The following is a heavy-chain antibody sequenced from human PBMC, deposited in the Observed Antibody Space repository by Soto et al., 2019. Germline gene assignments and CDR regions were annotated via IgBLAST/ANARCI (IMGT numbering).Heavy chain of an antibody. CDR3: ARGGSGYSGSYRFDY. V-gene: IGHV3-30-3*01. Sequence: QVQLVESGGGVVQPGRSLRLSCAASGFTFSSYAMHWVRQAPGKGLEWVAVISYDGSNKYYADSVKGRFTISRDNSKNTLYLQMNSLRAEDTAVYYCARGGSGYSGSYRFDYWGQGTLVTVSS. CDR2: ISYDGSNK. CDR1: GFTFSSYA. J-gene: IGHJ4*02. D-gene: IGHD1-26*01.